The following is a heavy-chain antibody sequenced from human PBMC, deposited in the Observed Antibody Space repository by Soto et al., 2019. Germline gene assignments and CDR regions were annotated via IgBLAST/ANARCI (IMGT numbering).Heavy chain of an antibody. Sequence: SVKVSCKASGFTFTSSAVQWVRQARGQRLEWIGWIVVGSGNTNYAQKFQERVTITRDMSTSTAYMELSSLRSEDTAVYYCAADRGVTFGGVIAYYYYYGMDVWGQGTTVTVSS. CDR1: GFTFTSSA. CDR3: AADRGVTFGGVIAYYYYYGMDV. D-gene: IGHD3-16*02. J-gene: IGHJ6*02. CDR2: IVVGSGNT. V-gene: IGHV1-58*01.